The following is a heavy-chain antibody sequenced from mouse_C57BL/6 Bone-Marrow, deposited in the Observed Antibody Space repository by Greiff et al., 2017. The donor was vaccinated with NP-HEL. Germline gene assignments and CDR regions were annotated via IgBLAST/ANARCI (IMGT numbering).Heavy chain of an antibody. D-gene: IGHD2-4*01. CDR2: ILPGSGST. J-gene: IGHJ3*01. V-gene: IGHV1-55*01. CDR3: ASSDDYVGRFAY. Sequence: QVQLQQPGAELVKPGASVKMSCKASGYTFTSYWITWVKQRPGQGLEWIGDILPGSGSTNYNEKFKGKATFTADTSSNTAYMQLSSLTTEDSAIYYCASSDDYVGRFAYWGQGTLVTVSA. CDR1: GYTFTSYW.